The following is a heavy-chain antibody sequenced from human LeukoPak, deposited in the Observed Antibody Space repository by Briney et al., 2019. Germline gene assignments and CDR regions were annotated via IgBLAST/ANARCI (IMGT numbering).Heavy chain of an antibody. CDR1: GFTFSSYG. V-gene: IGHV3-30*02. J-gene: IGHJ4*02. CDR3: AKDSYEYCSGGSCYSPNYFDY. Sequence: PGGSLRLSCAASGFTFSSYGMHWVRQAPGKGLGWVAFIRYDGSNKYYADSVKGRFTISRDNSKNTLYLQMNSLRAEDTAVYYCAKDSYEYCSGGSCYSPNYFDYWGQGTLVTVSS. D-gene: IGHD2-15*01. CDR2: IRYDGSNK.